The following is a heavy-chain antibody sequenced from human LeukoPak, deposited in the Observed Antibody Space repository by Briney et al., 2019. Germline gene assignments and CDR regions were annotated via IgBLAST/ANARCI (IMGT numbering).Heavy chain of an antibody. Sequence: PSETLSLTCTVSGGSISSYYWSWIRQPAGKGLEWIGRIYTSGSTNYNPSLKSRVTMSVDTSKNQFSLKLSSVTAADTAVYYCARSRGIYGDYDFDYWGQGTLVTVSS. J-gene: IGHJ4*02. V-gene: IGHV4-4*07. D-gene: IGHD4-17*01. CDR3: ARSRGIYGDYDFDY. CDR1: GGSISSYY. CDR2: IYTSGST.